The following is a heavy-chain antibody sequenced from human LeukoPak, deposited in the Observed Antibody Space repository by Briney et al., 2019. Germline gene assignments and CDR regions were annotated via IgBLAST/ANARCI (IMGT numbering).Heavy chain of an antibody. J-gene: IGHJ4*02. Sequence: GGSLRLSCAASGFNFSTYEMNWVRQAPGRGLEWVSYISSSGNTIYYADSVKGRFTISRDNAKNSLYLQMNSLRAEDTAVYYCARLSESYSDYWGQGTLVTVSS. V-gene: IGHV3-48*03. CDR1: GFNFSTYE. CDR2: ISSSGNTI. D-gene: IGHD1-26*01. CDR3: ARLSESYSDY.